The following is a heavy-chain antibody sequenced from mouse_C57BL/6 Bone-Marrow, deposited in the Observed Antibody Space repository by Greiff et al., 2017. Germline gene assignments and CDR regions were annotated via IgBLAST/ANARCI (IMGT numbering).Heavy chain of an antibody. CDR3: ARHGYYDAMDY. J-gene: IGHJ4*01. CDR2: ISSGGSYT. V-gene: IGHV5-6*01. CDR1: GFTFSSYG. Sequence: VQRVESGGDLVKPGGSLKLSCAASGFTFSSYGMSWVRQTPDKRLEWVATISSGGSYTYYPDSVKGRFTISRDNAKNTLYLQMSSLKSEDTAMYYCARHGYYDAMDYWGQGTSVTVSS. D-gene: IGHD2-2*01.